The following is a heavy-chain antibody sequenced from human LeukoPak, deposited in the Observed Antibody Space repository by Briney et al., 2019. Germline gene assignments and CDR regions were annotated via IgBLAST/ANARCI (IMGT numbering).Heavy chain of an antibody. CDR2: ITPTADWT. Sequence: PGGSLRLSCVASGFTFSSCSMTWVRQAPGKGLECVSTITPTADWTFYADSVKGRFSISRDNSKNTVYLQMNSLRAEETAVYYCTRGPGRSSSPYYGMDVWGQGTTVTVSS. CDR1: GFTFSSCS. D-gene: IGHD6-6*01. J-gene: IGHJ6*02. CDR3: TRGPGRSSSPYYGMDV. V-gene: IGHV3-23*01.